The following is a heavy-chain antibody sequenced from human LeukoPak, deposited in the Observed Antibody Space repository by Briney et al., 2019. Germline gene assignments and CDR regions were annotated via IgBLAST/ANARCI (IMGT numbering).Heavy chain of an antibody. CDR3: ARSNADWANWLDP. J-gene: IGHJ5*02. CDR2: INGYNANT. CDR1: GYTFVKYG. Sequence: GASVKVSCKASGYTFVKYGVIWVRQAPGQGLEWMGWINGYNANTNYAQNVQGRVTMTTDTSTSTAYMELRSLRFDDTAVYYCARSNADWANWLDPWGQGTLVTVSS. D-gene: IGHD3-9*01. V-gene: IGHV1-18*01.